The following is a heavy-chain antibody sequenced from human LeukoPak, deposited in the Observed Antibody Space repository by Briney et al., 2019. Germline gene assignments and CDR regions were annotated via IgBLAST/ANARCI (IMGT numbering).Heavy chain of an antibody. Sequence: SETLSLTCTVSGGSISSYYWSWIRQPPGKGLEWIGYIYYSGSTNYNPSLKSRVTISLEMSKQQFSLTLTSVTAADTAVYYCASNTGTVFDYWGRGALVTVSS. CDR2: IYYSGST. CDR3: ASNTGTVFDY. J-gene: IGHJ4*02. D-gene: IGHD7-27*01. V-gene: IGHV4-59*01. CDR1: GGSISSYY.